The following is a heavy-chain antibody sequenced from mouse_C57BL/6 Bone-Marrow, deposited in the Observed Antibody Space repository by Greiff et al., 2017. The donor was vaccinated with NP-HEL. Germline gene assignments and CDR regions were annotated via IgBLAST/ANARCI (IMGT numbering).Heavy chain of an antibody. Sequence: QVQLQLSGAELVRPGPSVKVSCKASGYAFTNYLIEWVKQRPGQGLEWIGVINPGSGGTNYNEKFKGKATLTADKSSSTAYMQLSSLTSEDSAVYFCARFPYDYDAWFAYWGQGTLVTVSA. J-gene: IGHJ3*01. D-gene: IGHD2-4*01. CDR1: GYAFTNYL. CDR2: INPGSGGT. CDR3: ARFPYDYDAWFAY. V-gene: IGHV1-54*01.